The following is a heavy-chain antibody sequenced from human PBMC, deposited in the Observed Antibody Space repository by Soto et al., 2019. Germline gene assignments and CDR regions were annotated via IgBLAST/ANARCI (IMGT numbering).Heavy chain of an antibody. CDR3: AKDLSYYFDY. CDR1: GFTFSSYG. J-gene: IGHJ4*02. CDR2: ISYDGSNK. V-gene: IGHV3-30*18. Sequence: GGSLRLSCAASGFTFSSYGMHWVRQAPGKGLEWVAVISYDGSNKYYADSVKGRFTISRDNSKNTLYLQMNSLRAEDTAVYYCAKDLSYYFDYWGQGTLLTVSS.